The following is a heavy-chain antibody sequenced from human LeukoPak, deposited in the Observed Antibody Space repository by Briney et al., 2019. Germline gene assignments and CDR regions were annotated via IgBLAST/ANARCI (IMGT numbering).Heavy chain of an antibody. V-gene: IGHV1-69*04. CDR3: ARDRRVGTSCYSS. CDR2: IIPILGIA. Sequence: ASVKVSCKASGGTFCSYTISWVRQAPGQGLEWMGRIIPILGIANYAQKFQGRVTITADKSTSTAYMELSSLRSEDTAVYYCARDRRVGTSCYSSWGQGTLVTVSS. CDR1: GGTFCSYT. J-gene: IGHJ4*02. D-gene: IGHD2-2*02.